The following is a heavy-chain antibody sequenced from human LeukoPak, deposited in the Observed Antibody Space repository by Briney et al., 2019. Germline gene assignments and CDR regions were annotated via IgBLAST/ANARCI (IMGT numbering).Heavy chain of an antibody. CDR1: GYTFTSYD. CDR2: FDPEDGET. CDR3: ATGTATLLATRDAFDI. D-gene: IGHD5-12*01. J-gene: IGHJ3*02. Sequence: ASVKVSCKASGYTFTSYDINWVRQATGQGLEWMGGFDPEDGETIYAQKFQGRVTMTEDTSTDTAYMELSSLRSEDTAVYYCATGTATLLATRDAFDIWGQGTMVTVSS. V-gene: IGHV1-24*01.